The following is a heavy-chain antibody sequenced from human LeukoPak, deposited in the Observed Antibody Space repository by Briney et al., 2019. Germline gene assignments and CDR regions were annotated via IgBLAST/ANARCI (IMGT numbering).Heavy chain of an antibody. J-gene: IGHJ4*02. V-gene: IGHV3-23*01. D-gene: IGHD6-6*01. CDR1: GFTFSNYA. CDR2: ISGSGGST. Sequence: GGSLRLSCAASGFTFSNYAMSWVRQAPGKGLEWVSAISGSGGSTYYADSVKGRFTISRDNSKNTLYLQMNSLRAEDTAVYYCAKDPPLEYSSSPDYWGQGTLVTVSS. CDR3: AKDPPLEYSSSPDY.